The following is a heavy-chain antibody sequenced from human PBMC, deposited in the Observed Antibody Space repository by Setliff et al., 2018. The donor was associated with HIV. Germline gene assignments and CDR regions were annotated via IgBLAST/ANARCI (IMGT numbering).Heavy chain of an antibody. D-gene: IGHD5-18*01. CDR3: ARSYIAFLSTWYYGMDV. V-gene: IGHV1-2*02. J-gene: IGHJ6*02. Sequence: ASVKVSCKASGYTFTDNYIHWVRQAPGQGLEWMAWINSASGGTNYAQNFQGRVTVTRDTSINTVYMELNRLRSDDTAVYYCARSYIAFLSTWYYGMDVWGQGTTVTVSS. CDR2: INSASGGT. CDR1: GYTFTDNY.